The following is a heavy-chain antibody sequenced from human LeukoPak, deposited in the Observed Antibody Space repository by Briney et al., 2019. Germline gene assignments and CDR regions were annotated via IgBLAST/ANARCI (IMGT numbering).Heavy chain of an antibody. CDR3: VYRGDCSSTSCYMDV. J-gene: IGHJ6*03. CDR1: GYTFTRYG. D-gene: IGHD2-2*01. V-gene: IGHV1-18*01. Sequence: GASVKVSCKASGYTFTRYGISWVRQAAGQGLEWMGWLNTYNGNTNYVQNLQGRFTMNTDTSTREAYMEVRSLRYDDTAVYYCVYRGDCSSTSCYMDVWGKGTTVTVSS. CDR2: LNTYNGNT.